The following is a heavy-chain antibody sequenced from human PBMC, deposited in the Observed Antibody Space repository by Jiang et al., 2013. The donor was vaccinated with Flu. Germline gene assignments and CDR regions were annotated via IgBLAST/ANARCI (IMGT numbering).Heavy chain of an antibody. CDR2: IIPILGIA. D-gene: IGHD6-19*01. CDR1: GGTFSSYA. V-gene: IGHV1-69*04. Sequence: GAEVKKPGSSVRVSCKASGGTFSSYAISWVRQAPGQGLEWMGRIIPILGIANYAQKFQGRVTITADKSTSTAYMELSSLRSEDTAVYYCARGAGYSSGWSIDYVGPGNPGHRLL. CDR3: ARGAGYSSGWSIDY. J-gene: IGHJ4*02.